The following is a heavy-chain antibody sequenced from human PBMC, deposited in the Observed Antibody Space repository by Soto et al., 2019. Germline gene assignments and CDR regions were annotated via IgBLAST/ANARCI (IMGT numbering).Heavy chain of an antibody. Sequence: GGSLRLSCAASGFIFNDYGMHWVRQAPGKGLEWVAVIAYDGSNEYYGDSVKGRFTIVRDNSKNTLYLQMNSLRAEDTAVYYCAKGPYDFWSGYYKNWFDPWGQGTLVTVSS. J-gene: IGHJ5*02. CDR2: IAYDGSNE. CDR3: AKGPYDFWSGYYKNWFDP. CDR1: GFIFNDYG. V-gene: IGHV3-30*18. D-gene: IGHD3-3*01.